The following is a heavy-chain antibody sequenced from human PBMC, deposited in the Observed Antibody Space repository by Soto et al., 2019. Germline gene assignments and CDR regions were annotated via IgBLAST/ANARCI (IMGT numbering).Heavy chain of an antibody. J-gene: IGHJ5*02. D-gene: IGHD2-2*02. CDR2: IYFSGST. CDR3: ARARRPYIVVVPDAIKGNWFDP. Sequence: NPSETLSLTCIVSGVAMTYGGYSWSWIRQPPGKGLEWVGHIYFSGSTNYNPSLKSRVTISLDTSKNQFSLKLTSVTAAETAVYYCARARRPYIVVVPDAIKGNWFDPWGQGTLVTVSS. V-gene: IGHV4-61*08. CDR1: GVAMTYGGYS.